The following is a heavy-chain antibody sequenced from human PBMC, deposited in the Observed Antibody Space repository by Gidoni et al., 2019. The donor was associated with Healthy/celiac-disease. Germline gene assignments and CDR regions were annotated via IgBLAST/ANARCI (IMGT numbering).Heavy chain of an antibody. CDR2: INPSGGST. V-gene: IGHV1-46*03. CDR3: VIVVVPAASPRGYYYYGMDV. Sequence: QVQLVQSGAEVKKPGASVKVSCKASGYTFTSYYMHWVRQAPGQGLEWMGIINPSGGSTSYAQKFQGRVTMTRDTSTSTVYMELSSLRSEDTAVYYCVIVVVPAASPRGYYYYGMDVWGQGTTVTVSS. D-gene: IGHD2-2*01. CDR1: GYTFTSYY. J-gene: IGHJ6*02.